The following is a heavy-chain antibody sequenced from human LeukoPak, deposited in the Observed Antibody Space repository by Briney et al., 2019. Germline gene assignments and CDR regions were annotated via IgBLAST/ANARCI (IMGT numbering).Heavy chain of an antibody. J-gene: IGHJ5*02. Sequence: PSETLSLTCAVYGGSFSGYYWSWIRQPPGKGLEWIGESIHSGSTNYNPSLKSRVTISVDTSKNQFSLRVSSVTAADTAVYYCARGGGGLSFDPWGQGTLVTVSS. V-gene: IGHV4-34*01. CDR3: ARGGGGLSFDP. CDR2: SIHSGST. CDR1: GGSFSGYY. D-gene: IGHD3-16*01.